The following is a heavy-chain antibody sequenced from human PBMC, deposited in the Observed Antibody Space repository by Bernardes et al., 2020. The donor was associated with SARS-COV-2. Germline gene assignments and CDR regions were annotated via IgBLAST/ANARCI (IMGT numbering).Heavy chain of an antibody. Sequence: ASVKVYCKVSGYTLTALSMHWVRQAPGKGLEWMGGFDPEDGETIYAQKFQGRVTMTEDTSTDTAYMELSSLRSEDTAVYYCATAAVVVVPAANYPNYYYYYGMDVWGQGTTVTVSS. CDR1: GYTLTALS. D-gene: IGHD2-2*01. CDR3: ATAAVVVVPAANYPNYYYYYGMDV. CDR2: FDPEDGET. V-gene: IGHV1-24*01. J-gene: IGHJ6*02.